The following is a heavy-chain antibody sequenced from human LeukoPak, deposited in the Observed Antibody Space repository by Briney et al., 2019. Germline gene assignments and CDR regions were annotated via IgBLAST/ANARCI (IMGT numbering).Heavy chain of an antibody. Sequence: ASVKVSCKASGGTFSSYAISWVRQAPGQGLEWMGRIIPILGIANYAQKFQGRVTITADKSTSTAYMELSSLRSEDTAVYYCDYCSSTSCYGAGYYYYHGMDVWGQGTTVTVSS. D-gene: IGHD2-2*01. J-gene: IGHJ6*02. V-gene: IGHV1-69*04. CDR2: IIPILGIA. CDR1: GGTFSSYA. CDR3: DYCSSTSCYGAGYYYYHGMDV.